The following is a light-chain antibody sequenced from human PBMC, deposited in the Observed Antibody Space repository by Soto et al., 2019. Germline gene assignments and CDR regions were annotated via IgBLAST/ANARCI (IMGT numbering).Light chain of an antibody. CDR3: QQYGSSRFT. V-gene: IGKV3-20*01. CDR1: QSVSSY. CDR2: DAS. Sequence: EIVLTQSPATLSLSPGERAALSCRASQSVSSYLAWYQQKPGQAPRLLIYDASNRATGIPARFSGSGSGTDFTLTISRLEPEDFAVYYGQQYGSSRFTFGQGTRLEIK. J-gene: IGKJ5*01.